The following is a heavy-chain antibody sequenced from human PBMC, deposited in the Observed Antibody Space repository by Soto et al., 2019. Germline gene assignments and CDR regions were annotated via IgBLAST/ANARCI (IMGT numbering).Heavy chain of an antibody. D-gene: IGHD6-6*01. Sequence: PGESLKISCKGSGYSFTSYWISWVRQMPGKGLEWMGRLDPSDSYTNYSPSFQGHDTISADKSISTTYLQWSSLKAPDTAMYYCARQSIAARRGKNWGQGTLVTVSS. J-gene: IGHJ4*02. CDR3: ARQSIAARRGKN. CDR2: LDPSDSYT. V-gene: IGHV5-10-1*01. CDR1: GYSFTSYW.